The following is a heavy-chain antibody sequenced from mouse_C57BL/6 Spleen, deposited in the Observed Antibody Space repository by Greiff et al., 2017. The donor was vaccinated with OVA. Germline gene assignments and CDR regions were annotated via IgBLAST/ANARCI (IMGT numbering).Heavy chain of an antibody. CDR1: YTFTDYYM. CDR2: YPGSGNTY. J-gene: IGHJ2*01. Sequence: VQLQKSGPELVKPGASVKMSCKASGYTFTDYYMHWVKQKPGKGLEWIGEIYPGSGNTYYNEKFKGKATLTADTSSSTAYMQLSSLTSEDSAVYFCARNYWGQGTTLTVSS. CDR3: RNY. V-gene: IGHV1-83*01.